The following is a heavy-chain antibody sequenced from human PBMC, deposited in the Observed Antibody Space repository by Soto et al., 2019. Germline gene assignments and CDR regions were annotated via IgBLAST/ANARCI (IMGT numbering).Heavy chain of an antibody. CDR2: IFYSGST. CDR3: ARERRREFLEWLLYGYYFDY. Sequence: SETLSLTCTVSGGSISSGDYYWSWIRQPPGKGLEWIGYIFYSGSTYYNPSLKSRVTLSIDTSKNQFSLKLSSVTAADTAVYYCARERRREFLEWLLYGYYFDYWGQGTLVTVSS. J-gene: IGHJ4*02. D-gene: IGHD3-3*01. V-gene: IGHV4-30-4*01. CDR1: GGSISSGDYY.